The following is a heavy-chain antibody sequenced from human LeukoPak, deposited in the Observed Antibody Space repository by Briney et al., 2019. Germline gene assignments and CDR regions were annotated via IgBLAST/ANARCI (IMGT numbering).Heavy chain of an antibody. CDR3: ARDVGLRYFFDY. Sequence: PGGSLRLSCAASGFTISNYAMSWVRQAPGKGLEWVSYITSSGDTTDNADSVKGRFTMSRDNSKNTVYLQMNSLRAEDTAMYYCARDVGLRYFFDYWGQGTLVTVSS. CDR2: ITSSGDTT. V-gene: IGHV3-23*01. CDR1: GFTISNYA. J-gene: IGHJ4*02. D-gene: IGHD1-26*01.